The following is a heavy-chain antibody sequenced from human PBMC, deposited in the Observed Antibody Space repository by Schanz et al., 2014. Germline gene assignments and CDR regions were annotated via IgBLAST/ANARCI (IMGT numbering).Heavy chain of an antibody. CDR1: DGSISSSSYY. CDR3: ARPGGSSWSFAY. J-gene: IGHJ4*02. V-gene: IGHV4-39*01. D-gene: IGHD6-13*01. CDR2: IYQSGTT. Sequence: QVQLQESGPGLVKPSENLSLTCTVSDGSISSSSYYWGWIRQPPGKGLEWIGSIYQSGTTYYSPPRKCRISISVDTPKNQPSLKLRSVPAADTAVYYCARPGGSSWSFAYWGLGRLVIVSS.